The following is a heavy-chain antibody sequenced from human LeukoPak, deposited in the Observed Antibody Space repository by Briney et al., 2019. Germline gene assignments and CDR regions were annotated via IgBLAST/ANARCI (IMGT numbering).Heavy chain of an antibody. V-gene: IGHV3-7*01. Sequence: TGGSLRLSCAASGFTFNSYWMSWVRQAPGKGLEWVANIKQDGSEKYYVDSVKGRFTISRDNAKNSLYLQMNSLRAEDTAVYYCARDLYYYGSGSSPWGQGTLVTVSS. CDR3: ARDLYYYGSGSSP. CDR1: GFTFNSYW. D-gene: IGHD3-10*01. CDR2: IKQDGSEK. J-gene: IGHJ5*02.